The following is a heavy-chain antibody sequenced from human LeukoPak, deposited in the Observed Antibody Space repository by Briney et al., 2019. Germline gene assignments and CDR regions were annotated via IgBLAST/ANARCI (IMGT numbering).Heavy chain of an antibody. J-gene: IGHJ4*02. Sequence: PGGSLRLSCAASGFLFSNYWMSWVRQAPGKGLEWVANIKQDGSEKYYVDSVKGRFTVSRDNAGNSLYLQMNSLRAEDTAIYYCARDPARYSGYDYALPLGYWGQGTLVTVSS. CDR2: IKQDGSEK. D-gene: IGHD5-12*01. CDR3: ARDPARYSGYDYALPLGY. V-gene: IGHV3-7*01. CDR1: GFLFSNYW.